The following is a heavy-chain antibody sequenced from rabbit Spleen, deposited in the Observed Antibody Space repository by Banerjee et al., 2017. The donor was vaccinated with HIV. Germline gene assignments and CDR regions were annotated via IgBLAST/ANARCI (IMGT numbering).Heavy chain of an antibody. CDR2: IGTGIGDT. Sequence: QSLEESGGDLVKPGASLTLTCTASGFSFNSGYDMCWVRQAPGKGLEWIACIGTGIGDTYYANWAKGRFTISKTSSTTVTLQVTSLTAADTATYFCARETWGSTGNYGLWGPGTLVTVS. D-gene: IGHD7-1*01. CDR3: ARETWGSTGNYGL. V-gene: IGHV1S40*01. J-gene: IGHJ4*01. CDR1: GFSFNSGYD.